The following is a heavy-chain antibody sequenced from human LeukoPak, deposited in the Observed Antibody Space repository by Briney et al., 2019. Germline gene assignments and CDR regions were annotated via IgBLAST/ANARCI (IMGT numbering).Heavy chain of an antibody. Sequence: PGGSLRLSCAASGFTVSSNYMSWVRQAPGKGLEWVAVIWSDGSNKYYADSVKGRFTISRDNAKNSLYLQMNSLRAEDTAVYYCARDLVYYDFWSGYYPYYYGMDVWGQGTTVTVSS. CDR1: GFTVSSNY. CDR2: IWSDGSNK. D-gene: IGHD3-3*01. CDR3: ARDLVYYDFWSGYYPYYYGMDV. V-gene: IGHV3-33*08. J-gene: IGHJ6*02.